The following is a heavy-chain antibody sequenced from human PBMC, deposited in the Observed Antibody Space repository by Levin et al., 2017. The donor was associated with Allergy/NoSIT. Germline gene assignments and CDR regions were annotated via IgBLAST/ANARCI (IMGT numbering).Heavy chain of an antibody. CDR1: GGSFSDYY. D-gene: IGHD2-8*01. Sequence: PSETLSLTCAVYGGSFSDYYWNWIRQPPGKGLEWIGEINHSGTTKYNPSLQTRVAISVDTSKNQFSLKMSSVTAADTAVYYCARGQTLGYCNNGNCYKWSDAFESWGQGTMVTVSS. CDR2: INHSGTT. J-gene: IGHJ3*02. V-gene: IGHV4-34*01. CDR3: ARGQTLGYCNNGNCYKWSDAFES.